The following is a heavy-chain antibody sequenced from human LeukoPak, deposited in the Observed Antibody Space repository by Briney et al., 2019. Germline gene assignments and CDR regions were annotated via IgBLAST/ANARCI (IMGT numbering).Heavy chain of an antibody. D-gene: IGHD6-19*01. CDR1: GYTFTNYD. CDR2: MNPNSGNT. V-gene: IGHV1-8*01. Sequence: GASVKVSCKASGYTFTNYDINWVRRATGQGLEWMGWMNPNSGNTGYAQKFQGRVTMTRSTSINTAYMELSSLTSEDMAVYYCAVLIAVAGTFQYWGQGTLVTVSS. J-gene: IGHJ4*02. CDR3: AVLIAVAGTFQY.